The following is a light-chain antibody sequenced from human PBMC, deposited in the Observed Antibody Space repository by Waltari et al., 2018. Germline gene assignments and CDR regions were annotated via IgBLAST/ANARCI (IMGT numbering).Light chain of an antibody. J-gene: IGKJ3*01. V-gene: IGKV1-9*01. CDR3: QQLKSYPRT. Sequence: IQLTQSPYSLSASVGDRVTITCRASPGISSYLTWYHQKPGKAPKLLIYAASTLQNGVPSTFSGSGSGTDFTHSISSLQPEDFATYYCQQLKSYPRTFGPGTKVDIK. CDR2: AAS. CDR1: PGISSY.